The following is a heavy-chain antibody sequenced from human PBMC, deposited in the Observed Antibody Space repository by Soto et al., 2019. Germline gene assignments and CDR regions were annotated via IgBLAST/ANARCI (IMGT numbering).Heavy chain of an antibody. Sequence: GESLKISCKGSGYSFTSYWIGWVRQLPGKGLEWVGIIYPCDSDTRYSPSFQGQVTISADKSISTDYLQWSSLKASDTAMYYCARLSESATYYYGMDVWGQGTTVTVSS. V-gene: IGHV5-51*01. CDR3: ARLSESATYYYGMDV. D-gene: IGHD3-16*01. CDR2: IYPCDSDT. J-gene: IGHJ6*02. CDR1: GYSFTSYW.